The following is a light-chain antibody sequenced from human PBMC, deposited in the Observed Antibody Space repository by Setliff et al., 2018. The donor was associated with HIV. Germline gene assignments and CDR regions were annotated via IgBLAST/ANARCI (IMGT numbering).Light chain of an antibody. J-gene: IGLJ1*01. CDR2: DVS. CDR1: SSDVGGYNC. Sequence: SALTQPAALSGSPGQSITISCTGTSSDVGGYNCVSWYQQHPGKAPKLMVYDVSNRPSGVSNRFSGSKSGNTASLIISGLQAEDEADYYCSSFGRNSLFVFGSGTKVTVL. V-gene: IGLV2-14*03. CDR3: SSFGRNSLFV.